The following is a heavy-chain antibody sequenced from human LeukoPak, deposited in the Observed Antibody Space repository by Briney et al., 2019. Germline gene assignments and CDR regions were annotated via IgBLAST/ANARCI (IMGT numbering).Heavy chain of an antibody. CDR3: AKDVVPDSGWDLDY. J-gene: IGHJ4*02. D-gene: IGHD6-19*01. CDR2: IYNSGAGI. Sequence: GRSLRLSCAASGFTFSSYAMHWVRQAPGKGLEWVSSIYNSGAGIFYADSVKGRFTISRDNSKNTLYLQMNSLRAEDTAVYYCAKDVVPDSGWDLDYWGQGTLVTVSS. V-gene: IGHV3-23*01. CDR1: GFTFSSYA.